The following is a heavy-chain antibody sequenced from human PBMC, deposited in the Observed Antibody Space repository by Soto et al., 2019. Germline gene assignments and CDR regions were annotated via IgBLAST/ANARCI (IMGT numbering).Heavy chain of an antibody. Sequence: QVQLVESGGGLVKPGGSLRLSCAASGFTFRDYYMSWIRQAPGKGLEWVSYIHSRSTTMYYADSVKGRFTISRDNAKNSLYLQMSSLRAEDTALYYCARAVNWNQFDPWGQGTLVTVSS. D-gene: IGHD1-1*01. V-gene: IGHV3-11*01. CDR2: IHSRSTTM. CDR1: GFTFRDYY. J-gene: IGHJ5*02. CDR3: ARAVNWNQFDP.